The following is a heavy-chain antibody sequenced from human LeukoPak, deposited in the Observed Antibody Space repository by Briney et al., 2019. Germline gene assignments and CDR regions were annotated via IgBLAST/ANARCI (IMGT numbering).Heavy chain of an antibody. CDR3: AKVQYQLPPARWPSIY. V-gene: IGHV3-23*01. CDR1: GFTFSSYS. J-gene: IGHJ4*02. D-gene: IGHD2-2*01. CDR2: IDGSGGST. Sequence: PGGSLRLSCAASGFTFSSYSISWVRQAPGKGLEWVSTIDGSGGSTYYAGSVKGRFTISRDNSKNTLYLQMNSLRAEDTAVYYCAKVQYQLPPARWPSIYWGQGTLVTVSS.